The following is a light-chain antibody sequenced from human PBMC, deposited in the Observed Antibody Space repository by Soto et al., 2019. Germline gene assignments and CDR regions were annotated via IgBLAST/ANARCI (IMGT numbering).Light chain of an antibody. Sequence: QSALTQPASVSGSPGQSITISCTGTSSDVGGYNFVSWYQQHPGKAPKLMIFEGNKRPSGVSNRFSGSKSGNTASLTISGLQAEDEADYYCSSWTSTTTQVLGGGTKLTVL. CDR3: SSWTSTTTQV. J-gene: IGLJ2*01. V-gene: IGLV2-14*01. CDR2: EGN. CDR1: SSDVGGYNF.